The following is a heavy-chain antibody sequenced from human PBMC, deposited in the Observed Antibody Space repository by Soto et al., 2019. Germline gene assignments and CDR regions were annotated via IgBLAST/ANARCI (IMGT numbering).Heavy chain of an antibody. Sequence: DVQLLESGGGLVEPGGSLRLSCAASGFTFNAYAMNWVRQAPGKGLEWVSASGGSGGNRYYAASVKGRFTISRDNSKDTVDLQMNSLRVEDTAVYFCARVASDYINSVDHWGQGILVTVSS. D-gene: IGHD4-4*01. CDR3: ARVASDYINSVDH. CDR2: SGGSGGNR. CDR1: GFTFNAYA. V-gene: IGHV3-23*01. J-gene: IGHJ4*02.